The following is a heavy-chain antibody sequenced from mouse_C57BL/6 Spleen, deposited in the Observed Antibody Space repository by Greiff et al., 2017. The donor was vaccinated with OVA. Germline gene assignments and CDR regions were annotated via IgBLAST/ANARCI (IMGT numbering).Heavy chain of an antibody. V-gene: IGHV1-80*01. CDR3: ARRYYYGSSYGYFDV. CDR1: GDAFSSYW. J-gene: IGHJ1*03. D-gene: IGHD1-1*01. Sequence: VQLQQSGAELVKPGASVKISCKASGDAFSSYWMNWVKQRPGKGLEWIGQIYPGDGDTNYNGKFKGKATLTADKSSSTAYMQLSSLTSEDSAVYFCARRYYYGSSYGYFDVWGTGTTVTVSS. CDR2: IYPGDGDT.